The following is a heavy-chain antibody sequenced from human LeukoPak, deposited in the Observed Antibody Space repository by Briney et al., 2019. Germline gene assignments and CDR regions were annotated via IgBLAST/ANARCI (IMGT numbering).Heavy chain of an antibody. J-gene: IGHJ3*02. CDR3: AKATAIFGVVIYTAFDI. CDR1: GFTFSSYG. Sequence: PGGSLRLSCAASGFTFSSYGMHWVRQAPGKGLEWVAFIRYDGSNKYYADSVKGRFTIPRDNSKNTLYLQMNSLRAEDTAVYYCAKATAIFGVVIYTAFDIWGQGTMVTVSS. V-gene: IGHV3-30*02. D-gene: IGHD3-3*01. CDR2: IRYDGSNK.